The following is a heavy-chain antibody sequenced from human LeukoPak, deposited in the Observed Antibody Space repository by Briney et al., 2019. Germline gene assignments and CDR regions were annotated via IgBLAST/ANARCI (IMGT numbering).Heavy chain of an antibody. V-gene: IGHV1-2*02. CDR2: INPKSGGT. J-gene: IGHJ3*02. D-gene: IGHD1-26*01. CDR1: GYTFSGYY. CDR3: ARGSTIVGARVASDI. Sequence: GASVKVSCKASGYTFSGYYIHWVRQAPGQGLEWMGWINPKSGGTKYAQNFQGRVTMTRDTSISTAYMELSSLRSDDTAVYYCARGSTIVGARVASDIWGQGTKVTVSS.